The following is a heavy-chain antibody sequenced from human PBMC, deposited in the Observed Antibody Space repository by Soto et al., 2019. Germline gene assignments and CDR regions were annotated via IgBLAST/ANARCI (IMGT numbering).Heavy chain of an antibody. J-gene: IGHJ5*02. Sequence: QVQLVQSGAEVKKPGSSVKVSCKASGGTFSTYTFSWVRQAPGQGLEWMGRIIPIFGTPYYGQKFQGRVTITADKSTSTVYMELSSLRSDDTAVYFCARGLECRGYCLDKPTWFAPWGQGTLVTVSS. CDR2: IIPIFGTP. D-gene: IGHD2-15*01. V-gene: IGHV1-69*06. CDR3: ARGLECRGYCLDKPTWFAP. CDR1: GGTFSTYT.